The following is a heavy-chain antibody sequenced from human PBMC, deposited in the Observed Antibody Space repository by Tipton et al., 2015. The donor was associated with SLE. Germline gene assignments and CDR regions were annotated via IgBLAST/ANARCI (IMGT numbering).Heavy chain of an antibody. D-gene: IGHD2-15*01. CDR1: GGSISSYY. J-gene: IGHJ6*02. Sequence: TLSLTCTVSGGSISSYYWSWIRQPPGKGLEWIGYNYYSGSTNYNPSRKSRVTISVDTSKNQFSLKLSSVTAADTAVYYCARRGGGFCSGGTCFYDYAMDVWGQGTTVTVSS. CDR3: ARRGGGFCSGGTCFYDYAMDV. CDR2: NYYSGST. V-gene: IGHV4-59*08.